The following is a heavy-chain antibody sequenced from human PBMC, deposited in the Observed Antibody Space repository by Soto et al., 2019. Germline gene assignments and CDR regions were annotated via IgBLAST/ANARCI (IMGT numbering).Heavy chain of an antibody. CDR3: ARDGGISNFPFDY. J-gene: IGHJ4*02. CDR2: INPNSGGT. CDR1: GYTFTGYY. V-gene: IGHV1-2*04. D-gene: IGHD4-4*01. Sequence: GASVKVSCKASGYTFTGYYMHWVRQAPGQGLEWMGWINPNSGGTNYAQKFQGWVTMTRDTSISTAYMELSRLRSDDTAVYYCARDGGISNFPFDYWGQGTLVTVSS.